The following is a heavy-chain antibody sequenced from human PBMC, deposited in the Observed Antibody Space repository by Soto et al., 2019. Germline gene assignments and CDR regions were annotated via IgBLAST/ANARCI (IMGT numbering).Heavy chain of an antibody. J-gene: IGHJ6*02. CDR3: ARGRYMVRGVIINYYYYGMDV. CDR1: GYTSTSYD. V-gene: IGHV1-8*01. Sequence: ASVKVSCKASGYTSTSYDINWVRQATGQGLEWMGWMNPNSGNTGYAQKFQGRVTMTRNTSISTAYMELSSLRSEDTAVYYCARGRYMVRGVIINYYYYGMDVWGQGTTVTVSS. CDR2: MNPNSGNT. D-gene: IGHD3-10*01.